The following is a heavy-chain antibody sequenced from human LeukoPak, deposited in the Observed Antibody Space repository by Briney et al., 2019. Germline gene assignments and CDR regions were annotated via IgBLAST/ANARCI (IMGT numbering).Heavy chain of an antibody. Sequence: PGGSLRLSCAASGFTFSSYAMSWVRQAPGQGLEWVSAISGSGGSTYYADSVKGRFTISRDNSKNTLYLQMNSLRAEDTAVYYCAKVRIGAAGNNWFDPWGQGTLVTVSS. CDR1: GFTFSSYA. D-gene: IGHD6-13*01. J-gene: IGHJ5*02. V-gene: IGHV3-23*01. CDR3: AKVRIGAAGNNWFDP. CDR2: ISGSGGST.